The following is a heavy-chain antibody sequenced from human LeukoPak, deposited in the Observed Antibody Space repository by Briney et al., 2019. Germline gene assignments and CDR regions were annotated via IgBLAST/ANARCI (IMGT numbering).Heavy chain of an antibody. CDR3: AKGFQGATSDAFDT. V-gene: IGHV3-23*01. Sequence: PGGSLRLSCAASGFTFSSYVMSWVRQAPGKGLEWVSGISGSGANTYYADSVKGRFTISRDNSKNTLYLQMNSLRAEDTAVYYCAKGFQGATSDAFDTWGQGTMVTVSS. J-gene: IGHJ3*02. D-gene: IGHD1-26*01. CDR2: ISGSGANT. CDR1: GFTFSSYV.